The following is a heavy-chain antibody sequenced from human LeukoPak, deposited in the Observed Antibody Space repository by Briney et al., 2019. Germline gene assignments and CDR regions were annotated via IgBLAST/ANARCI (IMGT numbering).Heavy chain of an antibody. Sequence: SETLSLTCAVYGGSFSSYYWSWIRQPPGKGLEWLGEINHSGSTNYNPSLKSRVTISVDTSKNQFSLQLRSVTAADTAVYYCARGKVRWHSYYLTGPDYDYWGQGTLVTVSS. J-gene: IGHJ4*02. CDR1: GGSFSSYY. D-gene: IGHD3-22*01. CDR3: ARGKVRWHSYYLTGPDYDY. CDR2: INHSGST. V-gene: IGHV4-34*01.